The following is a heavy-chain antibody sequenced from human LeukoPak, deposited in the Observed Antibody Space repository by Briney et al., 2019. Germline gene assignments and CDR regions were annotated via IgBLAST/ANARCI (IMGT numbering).Heavy chain of an antibody. J-gene: IGHJ6*03. CDR2: IYGDGTT. V-gene: IGHV3-53*01. CDR3: ARVNRLTGTHYYYMDV. D-gene: IGHD1-20*01. Sequence: GGSLRLSCAVSGLSSNYMSWVRQAPGEGLEWVSVIYGDGTTHYEDSVKGRFTISRDSSKNTLYLQMTSLRDEDTAVFFCARVNRLTGTHYYYMDVWGKGTTVTVSS. CDR1: GLSSNY.